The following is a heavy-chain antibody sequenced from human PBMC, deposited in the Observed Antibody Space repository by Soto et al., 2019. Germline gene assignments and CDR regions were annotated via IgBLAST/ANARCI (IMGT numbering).Heavy chain of an antibody. D-gene: IGHD3-10*01. CDR2: ISGYNGNT. CDR1: GYTCTSYG. J-gene: IGHJ6*02. V-gene: IGHV1-18*04. CDR3: ARAGKYYSGSGSPNYYGMDV. Sequence: QVQLVQSGAEVKKPGASVKVSCKASGYTCTSYGVSWVRQAPGQGLEWMGWISGYNGNTNYAQKLQGRVTMTTDTSTSTAYMQLRSLRYDDTAVYYCARAGKYYSGSGSPNYYGMDVWGQGITVTVSS.